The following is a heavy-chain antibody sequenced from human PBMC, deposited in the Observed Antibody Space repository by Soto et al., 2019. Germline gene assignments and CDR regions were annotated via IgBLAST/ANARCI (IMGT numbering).Heavy chain of an antibody. Sequence: GGSLRLSCAASGFTFSGSAMHWVRQASGKGLEWVGRIRSKANSYATAYAASVKGRFTISGDDSKNTAYLQMNSLKTEDTAVYYCTRETSDIVVVPAAKSDNWFDPWGQGTLVTVSS. CDR2: IRSKANSYAT. D-gene: IGHD2-2*01. J-gene: IGHJ5*02. CDR1: GFTFSGSA. V-gene: IGHV3-73*01. CDR3: TRETSDIVVVPAAKSDNWFDP.